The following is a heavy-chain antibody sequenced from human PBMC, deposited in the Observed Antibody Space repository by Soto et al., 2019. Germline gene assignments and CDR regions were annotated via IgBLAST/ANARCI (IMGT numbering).Heavy chain of an antibody. CDR1: GYTFNRYD. D-gene: IGHD4-4*01. CDR2: MNPNSGNT. J-gene: IGHJ4*02. Sequence: QVQLVQSGAEVKKPGASVKVSCKASGYTFNRYDINWVRQATGQGLEWMGWMNPNSGNTGYAQKFQDRVXXTGNTSISTAYMELSSLRSEDTAVYYCALQIALGYWGQGTLVTVSS. V-gene: IGHV1-8*01. CDR3: ALQIALGY.